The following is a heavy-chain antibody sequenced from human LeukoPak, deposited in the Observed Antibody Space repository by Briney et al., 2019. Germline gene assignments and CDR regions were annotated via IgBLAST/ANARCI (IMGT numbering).Heavy chain of an antibody. Sequence: GASVKVSCKASGCTFTGQYLHWVRQGPGQGLEWMGWITPNSGGTKYAQKFQGRVTMARDTSISTAYMELSRLRSDDTALYYCASGSGTYSPDYWGQGTLVTVSS. CDR2: ITPNSGGT. D-gene: IGHD3-10*01. CDR3: ASGSGTYSPDY. CDR1: GCTFTGQY. J-gene: IGHJ4*02. V-gene: IGHV1-2*02.